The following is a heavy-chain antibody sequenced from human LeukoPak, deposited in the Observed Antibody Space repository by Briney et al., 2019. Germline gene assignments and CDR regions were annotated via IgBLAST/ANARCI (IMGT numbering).Heavy chain of an antibody. D-gene: IGHD3-10*01. CDR1: GFTFSSYS. V-gene: IGHV3-21*01. J-gene: IGHJ3*02. CDR2: ISSSSSYI. CDR3: ARDFITGDAFDI. Sequence: KPGGSLRLYCAASGFTFSSYSMNWVRQAPGKGLEWVSSISSSSSYIYYADSVKGRFTISRDNAKNSLYLQMNSLRAEDTAVYYCARDFITGDAFDIWGQGTMVTVSS.